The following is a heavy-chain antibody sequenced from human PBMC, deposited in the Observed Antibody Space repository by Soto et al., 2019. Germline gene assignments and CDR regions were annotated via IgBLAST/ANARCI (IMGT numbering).Heavy chain of an antibody. CDR1: GYTFTSYG. D-gene: IGHD3-22*01. J-gene: IGHJ3*02. V-gene: IGHV1-18*01. CDR3: ARDRKGSYYDSSGYYYDVFDAFDI. CDR2: ISAYNGNT. Sequence: ASVKVSCKASGYTFTSYGISWVRQAPGQGLEWMGWISAYNGNTNYAQKLQGRVTMTTDTSTSTAYMELRSLRSDDTAVYYCARDRKGSYYDSSGYYYDVFDAFDIWGQGTMVTVSS.